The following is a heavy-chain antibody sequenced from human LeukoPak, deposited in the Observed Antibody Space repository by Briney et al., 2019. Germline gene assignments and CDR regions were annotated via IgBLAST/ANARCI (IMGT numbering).Heavy chain of an antibody. J-gene: IGHJ5*02. V-gene: IGHV1-46*01. D-gene: IGHD3/OR15-3a*01. Sequence: ASVKVSCKASGYTFTSYYMHWVRQAPGQGPEWMGVISPSGGSTIYAQKFKGRVTLTRDMSTSTDYLELSSLRSEDTAVYYCATEGGLGLGENWFDPWGQGTLVTVSS. CDR2: ISPSGGST. CDR3: ATEGGLGLGENWFDP. CDR1: GYTFTSYY.